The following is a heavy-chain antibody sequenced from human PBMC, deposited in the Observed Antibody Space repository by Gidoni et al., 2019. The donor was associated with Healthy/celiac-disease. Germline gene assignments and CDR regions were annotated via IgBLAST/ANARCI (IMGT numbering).Heavy chain of an antibody. Sequence: QVQLVQSGAEVKKPGASVKVSCKASGYTFTSYGISWVRLAPGQGLEWMGWISAYNGNTNYAQKLQGRVTMTTDTSTSTAYMELRSLRSVDTAVYYCARDKLRYFDWYDAFDIWGQGTMVTVSS. CDR2: ISAYNGNT. V-gene: IGHV1-18*04. CDR3: ARDKLRYFDWYDAFDI. D-gene: IGHD3-9*01. CDR1: GYTFTSYG. J-gene: IGHJ3*02.